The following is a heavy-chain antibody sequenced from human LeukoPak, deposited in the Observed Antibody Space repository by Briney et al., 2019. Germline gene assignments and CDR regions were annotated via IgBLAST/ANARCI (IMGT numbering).Heavy chain of an antibody. D-gene: IGHD6-19*01. V-gene: IGHV5-51*01. J-gene: IGHJ4*02. CDR3: ARRGSGWTIDY. CDR2: IYPGDSDT. CDR1: GYSFSTYW. Sequence: GASLQISCKGSGYSFSTYWIGWVRRMPGKGLEWMGIIYPGDSDTRYSPSFQGQVTISADKSISTAYLQWNSLKASDTAMYYCARRGSGWTIDYWGQGTLVTVSS.